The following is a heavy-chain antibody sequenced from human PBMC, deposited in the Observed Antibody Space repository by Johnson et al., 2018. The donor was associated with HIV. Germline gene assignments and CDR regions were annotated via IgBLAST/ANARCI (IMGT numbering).Heavy chain of an antibody. D-gene: IGHD5-18*01. CDR2: IRSKANSYAP. CDR3: TRHSSLGYPRAFDI. CDR1: GFTFSGSA. Sequence: VESGGGVAQRGGSLRLSCAASGFTFSGSAMHWVRQASGQGLAWVGRIRSKANSYAPAYAASVKGRFTISRDDSKNTAYLQMNSLKTEDTAVYYCTRHSSLGYPRAFDIWGQGTMVTVSS. J-gene: IGHJ3*02. V-gene: IGHV3-73*01.